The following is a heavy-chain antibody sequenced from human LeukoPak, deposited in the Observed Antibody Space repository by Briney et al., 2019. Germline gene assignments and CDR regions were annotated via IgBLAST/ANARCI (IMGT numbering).Heavy chain of an antibody. D-gene: IGHD3-10*01. CDR3: ARFGPRYDDAFDI. J-gene: IGHJ3*02. CDR1: GYNFTSYD. V-gene: IGHV1-8*01. CDR2: MNPNSGNT. Sequence: ASVKVSCKAYGYNFTSYDINWVRQATGQGHEWMGWMNPNSGNTGYAQKFQGRVTMTRNTSISTAYMELSRLRSEDTAVYYCARFGPRYDDAFDIWGQGTMVTVSS.